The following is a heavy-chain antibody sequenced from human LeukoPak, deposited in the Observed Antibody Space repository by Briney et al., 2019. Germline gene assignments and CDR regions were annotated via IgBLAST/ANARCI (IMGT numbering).Heavy chain of an antibody. CDR3: ARGGTTVTTGVYYYYYYMDV. CDR2: ISAYNGNT. J-gene: IGHJ6*03. CDR1: GYTFTSYG. V-gene: IGHV1-18*01. Sequence: ASVKVSCKASGYTFTSYGISWVRQAPGQGLEWMGWISAYNGNTNYAQKLQGRVTMTTDTSTSTAYMELSSLRSEDTAVYYCARGGTTVTTGVYYYYYYMDVWGKGTTVTVSS. D-gene: IGHD4-17*01.